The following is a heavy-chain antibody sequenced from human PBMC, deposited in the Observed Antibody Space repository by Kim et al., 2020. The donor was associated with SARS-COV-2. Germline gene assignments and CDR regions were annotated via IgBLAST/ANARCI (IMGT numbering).Heavy chain of an antibody. D-gene: IGHD6-13*01. Sequence: GRFTISRENSKNTLYLQMNSLRAEDTAVYYCARDLYSSSWYRNYYYGMDVWGQGTTVTVSS. J-gene: IGHJ6*02. V-gene: IGHV3-30*07. CDR3: ARDLYSSSWYRNYYYGMDV.